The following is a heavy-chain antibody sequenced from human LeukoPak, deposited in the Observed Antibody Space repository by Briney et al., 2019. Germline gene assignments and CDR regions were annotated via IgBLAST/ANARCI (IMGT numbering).Heavy chain of an antibody. V-gene: IGHV3-30*18. CDR2: ISYDGSNR. J-gene: IGHJ4*02. CDR1: GFTFSSYG. Sequence: GGSLRLSCAASGFTFSSYGMHWVRQAPGKGLEWVAVISYDGSNRYYADSVKGRFTISRDNSKNTLYLQMNSLRAEDTAVYYCAKPLIPDTGYYGDYRLIPFDYWGQGTLVTVSS. D-gene: IGHD4-17*01. CDR3: AKPLIPDTGYYGDYRLIPFDY.